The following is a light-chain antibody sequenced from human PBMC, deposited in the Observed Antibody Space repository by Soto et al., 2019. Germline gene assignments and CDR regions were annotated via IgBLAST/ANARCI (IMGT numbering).Light chain of an antibody. CDR3: CSYAGTYTYV. CDR2: DVS. CDR1: SSDVGGYSY. J-gene: IGLJ1*01. V-gene: IGLV2-11*01. Sequence: QSALTQPRSVSGSPGQSVAISCTGTSSDVGGYSYVSWYQQHPGKAPKLMIYDVSKRPSGVPDRFSGSKSGNTASLTISGLQAEDEADYYCCSYAGTYTYVFGPGTKLTVL.